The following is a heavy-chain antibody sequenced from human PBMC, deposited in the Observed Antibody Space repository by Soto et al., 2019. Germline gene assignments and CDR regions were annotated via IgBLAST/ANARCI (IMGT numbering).Heavy chain of an antibody. Sequence: EVQLVESGGGLVKPGGSLRLSCAASGFDFSSYSMNWVRQAPGKGLEWVSSINEASSYIYYAHSLRGRFTISRDNAKESLYLQMNSRRAEDTAVYYCVRDFGWYFRSGYMDVWGDGATVTVSS. CDR1: GFDFSSYS. CDR3: VRDFGWYFRSGYMDV. V-gene: IGHV3-21*01. D-gene: IGHD3-3*01. J-gene: IGHJ6*03. CDR2: INEASSYI.